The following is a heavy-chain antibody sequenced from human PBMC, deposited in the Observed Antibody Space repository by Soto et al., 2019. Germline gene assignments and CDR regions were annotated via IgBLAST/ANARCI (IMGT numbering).Heavy chain of an antibody. Sequence: PGGSLRLSCAASGFTFSSYGMHWVRQAPGKGLEWVAVISYDGSNKYYADSVKGRFTISRDNSKNTLYLQMNSLRAEDTAVYYCAKVRADYYDSSGPIDYWGQGT. CDR1: GFTFSSYG. J-gene: IGHJ4*02. CDR3: AKVRADYYDSSGPIDY. D-gene: IGHD3-22*01. CDR2: ISYDGSNK. V-gene: IGHV3-30*18.